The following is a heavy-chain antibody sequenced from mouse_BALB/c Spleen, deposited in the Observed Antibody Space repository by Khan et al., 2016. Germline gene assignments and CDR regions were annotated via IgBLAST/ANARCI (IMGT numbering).Heavy chain of an antibody. CDR2: IDPANGNT. V-gene: IGHV14-3*02. J-gene: IGHJ2*01. D-gene: IGHD2-2*01. Sequence: VQLQQSGAELVKPGASVKLSCTASGFNIKDTYMHWVKPRPEQGLEWIGRIDPANGNTKYDPRFQGKATITADPSSHTAYLQLSSLTSEDTAVYYCARSRLRAFDYWGQGTTLTVSS. CDR3: ARSRLRAFDY. CDR1: GFNIKDTY.